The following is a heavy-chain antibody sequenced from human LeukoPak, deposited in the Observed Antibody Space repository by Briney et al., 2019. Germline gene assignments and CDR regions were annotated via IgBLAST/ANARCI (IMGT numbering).Heavy chain of an antibody. J-gene: IGHJ4*02. CDR1: GYTFTGYY. V-gene: IGHV1-2*04. CDR2: INPNSGGT. CDR3: ATTIAVAGTAVYYFDY. Sequence: GASVKVSCKASGYTFTGYYMHWVRQAPGQGLEWMGWINPNSGGTNYAQKFQGWVTMTRDTSISTAYMELSRLRSDDTAVYYCATTIAVAGTAVYYFDYWGQGTLVTVSS. D-gene: IGHD6-19*01.